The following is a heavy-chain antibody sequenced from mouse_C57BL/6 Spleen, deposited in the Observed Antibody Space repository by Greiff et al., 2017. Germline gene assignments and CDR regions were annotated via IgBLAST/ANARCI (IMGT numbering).Heavy chain of an antibody. Sequence: QVTLNESGPGILQSSQTPSLTCSFPGFSLRTSGLGVSWIRQPSGKGLEWLAHIYWDDDKRYNPSLKSRLTISKDTSRNQVFLKITGVDTAVTATYYCARRGYSYYFDYWGPGTTLTVSS. CDR1: GFSLRTSGLG. CDR3: ARRGYSYYFDY. V-gene: IGHV8-12*01. J-gene: IGHJ2*01. CDR2: IYWDDDK. D-gene: IGHD2-12*01.